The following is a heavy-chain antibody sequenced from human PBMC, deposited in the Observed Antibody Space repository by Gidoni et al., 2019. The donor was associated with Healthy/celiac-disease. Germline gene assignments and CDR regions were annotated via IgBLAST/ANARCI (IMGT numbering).Heavy chain of an antibody. D-gene: IGHD3-22*01. V-gene: IGHV3-23*01. CDR2: SSGSGGST. CDR3: AKRRYYDSSGYPMVGFDY. CDR1: GFTFSSYA. Sequence: EVQLLESGGGLVQPGGSLRLSCAASGFTFSSYAMSGVRQAPGKGLEWVSASSGSGGSTYYADSVKGRFTISRDNSKNTLYLQMNSLRAEDTAVYYCAKRRYYDSSGYPMVGFDYWGQGTLVTVSS. J-gene: IGHJ4*02.